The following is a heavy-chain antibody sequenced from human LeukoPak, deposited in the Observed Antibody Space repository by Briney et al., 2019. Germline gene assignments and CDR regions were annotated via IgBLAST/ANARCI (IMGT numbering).Heavy chain of an antibody. D-gene: IGHD3-22*01. J-gene: IGHJ4*02. CDR2: ISGSGGST. Sequence: GGSLRLSCAVSGITLSNYGVSWVRQAPGKGLEWVAGISGSGGSTTYADSVKGRFTISRDNPKNTLYLHMNNLRAEDTAVYFCAKRGVVIRVILVGFHKEAYYYDSWGQGALVTVSS. V-gene: IGHV3-23*01. CDR3: AKRGVVIRVILVGFHKEAYYYDS. CDR1: GITLSNYG.